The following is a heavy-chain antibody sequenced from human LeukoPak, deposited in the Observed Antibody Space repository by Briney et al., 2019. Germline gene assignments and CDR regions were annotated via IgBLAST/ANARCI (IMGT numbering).Heavy chain of an antibody. Sequence: GGSLRLSCAASAFTFSNYAMSWVRQAPGKGLEWVSAIRGSGDKTYYADSVKGRFTISRDNSKNTLYLQMNSLRVEDTAVYYCAKDKEGTSSIYWYFFGYWGRGTLVTLSS. V-gene: IGHV3-23*01. CDR3: AKDKEGTSSIYWYFFGY. J-gene: IGHJ4*02. CDR1: AFTFSNYA. CDR2: IRGSGDKT. D-gene: IGHD2-8*02.